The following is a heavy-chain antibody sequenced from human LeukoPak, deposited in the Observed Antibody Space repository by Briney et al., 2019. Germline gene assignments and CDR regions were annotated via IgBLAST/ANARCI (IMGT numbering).Heavy chain of an antibody. V-gene: IGHV1-18*01. CDR3: ARGETLGYCSGGSCPARFDP. J-gene: IGHJ5*02. Sequence: GASVKVSCKASGYTFTSYGISWVRQAPGQGLEWMGWISAYNGSTNYAQKLQGRVTMTTDTSTSTAYMELRSLRSDDTAVYYCARGETLGYCSGGSCPARFDPWGQGTLATVSS. D-gene: IGHD2-15*01. CDR1: GYTFTSYG. CDR2: ISAYNGST.